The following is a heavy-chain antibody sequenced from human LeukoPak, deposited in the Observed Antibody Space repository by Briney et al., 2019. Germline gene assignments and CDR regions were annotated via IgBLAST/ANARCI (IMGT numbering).Heavy chain of an antibody. CDR3: VTDRYSDSAFGD. V-gene: IGHV3-74*01. CDR1: GITVSTFW. CDR2: INTDGSVT. Sequence: GGSLRLSCAASGITVSTFWMHWVRQAPGEGLVWVSRINTDGSVTNYAGSVGGRFTISRDSAKNMLYLQMNDLRAEDTAVYYCVTDRYSDSAFGDWGQGTLVTVSS. J-gene: IGHJ4*02. D-gene: IGHD1-26*01.